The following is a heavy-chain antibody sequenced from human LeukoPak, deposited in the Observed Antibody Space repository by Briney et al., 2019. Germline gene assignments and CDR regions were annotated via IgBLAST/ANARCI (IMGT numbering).Heavy chain of an antibody. D-gene: IGHD1-26*01. CDR2: IYYSGST. Sequence: PSETLSLTCAVYGGSFSGYYWSWIRQPPGKGLEWIGSIYYSGSTYYNPSLKSRVTISVDTSKNQFSLKLSSVTAADTAVYYCARVGATPYFDYWGQGTLVTVSS. V-gene: IGHV4-34*01. CDR1: GGSFSGYY. CDR3: ARVGATPYFDY. J-gene: IGHJ4*02.